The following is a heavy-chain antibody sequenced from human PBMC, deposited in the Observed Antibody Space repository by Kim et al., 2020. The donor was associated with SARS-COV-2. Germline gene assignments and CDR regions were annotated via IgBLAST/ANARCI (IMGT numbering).Heavy chain of an antibody. CDR2: MNPNSGNT. Sequence: ASVKVSCKASGYTFTSYDINWVRQATGQGLEWMGWMNPNSGNTGYAQKFQGRVTMTRNTSISTAYMELSSLRSEDTAVYYCAREGSDILTGYYTGVVYYGMDVWGQGTTVTVSS. J-gene: IGHJ6*02. CDR1: GYTFTSYD. V-gene: IGHV1-8*01. D-gene: IGHD3-9*01. CDR3: AREGSDILTGYYTGVVYYGMDV.